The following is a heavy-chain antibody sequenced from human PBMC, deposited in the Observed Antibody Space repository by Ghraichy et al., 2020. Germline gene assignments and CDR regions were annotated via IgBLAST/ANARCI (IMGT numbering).Heavy chain of an antibody. D-gene: IGHD3-22*01. CDR1: GFTFSSYA. CDR2: ISYDGSNK. CDR3: ARESASTYYYDSSGLWEGGFDP. V-gene: IGHV3-30-3*01. Sequence: SLRLSCAASGFTFSSYAMHWVRQAPGKGLEWVAVISYDGSNKYYADSVKGRFTISRDNSKNTLYLQMNSLRAEDTAVYYCARESASTYYYDSSGLWEGGFDPWGQGTLVTVSS. J-gene: IGHJ5*02.